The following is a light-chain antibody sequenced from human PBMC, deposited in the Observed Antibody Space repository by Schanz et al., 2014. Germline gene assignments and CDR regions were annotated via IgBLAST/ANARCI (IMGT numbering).Light chain of an antibody. CDR1: QSVGGD. V-gene: IGKV3-11*01. Sequence: EVVMTQSPATLSGSPGQRATLTCRASQSVGGDLAWYQKKPGQAPRLLIYDASNRATGIPARFSGSGSGTDFTLTISSLEPEDFAVYYCQQRSNWPPYTFGQGTKLEIK. CDR3: QQRSNWPPYT. J-gene: IGKJ2*01. CDR2: DAS.